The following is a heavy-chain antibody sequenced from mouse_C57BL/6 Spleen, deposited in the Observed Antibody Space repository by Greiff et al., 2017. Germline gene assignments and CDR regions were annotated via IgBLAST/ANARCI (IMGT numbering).Heavy chain of an antibody. CDR2: ILPGSGST. V-gene: IGHV1-9*01. D-gene: IGHD1-1*01. J-gene: IGHJ1*03. CDR3: ARADYYVSSEWYFDV. Sequence: QVQLKQSGAELMKPGASVKLSCKATGYTFTGYWIEWVKQRPGHGLEWIGEILPGSGSTNYNEKFKGKATFTADSSSNTAYMQLSSLTTEVSAIYSCARADYYVSSEWYFDVWGTGTTVTVSS. CDR1: GYTFTGYW.